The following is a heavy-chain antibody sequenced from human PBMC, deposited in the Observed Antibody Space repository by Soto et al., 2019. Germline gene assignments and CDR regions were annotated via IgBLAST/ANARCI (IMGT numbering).Heavy chain of an antibody. V-gene: IGHV3-21*01. CDR2: ISSSSYI. J-gene: IGHJ5*02. CDR3: ARDRTKRMQLWLSGGWFDP. D-gene: IGHD5-18*01. CDR1: GGSFNTY. Sequence: ETLSLTCAVYGGSFNTYYWRWTWIRQPPGKGLEWVSSISSSSYIYYADSVKGRFTISRDNAKNSLYLQMNSLRAEDTAVYYCARDRTKRMQLWLSGGWFDPWGQGTLVTVSS.